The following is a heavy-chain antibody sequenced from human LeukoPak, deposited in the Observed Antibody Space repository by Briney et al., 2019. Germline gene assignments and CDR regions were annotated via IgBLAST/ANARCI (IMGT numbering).Heavy chain of an antibody. CDR1: AGSITSDDYY. V-gene: IGHV4-30-4*01. J-gene: IGHJ4*02. Sequence: SETLSLTCTVSAGSITSDDYYWTCIRHPPRKGLEWIGHISYSGITSYNPSLKSRVTMSVDTSRNQFSLRLTSVTAADTAVYYCARDAFGDYYDATGYWIFECWGQGSLVTVSS. D-gene: IGHD3-22*01. CDR2: ISYSGIT. CDR3: ARDAFGDYYDATGYWIFEC.